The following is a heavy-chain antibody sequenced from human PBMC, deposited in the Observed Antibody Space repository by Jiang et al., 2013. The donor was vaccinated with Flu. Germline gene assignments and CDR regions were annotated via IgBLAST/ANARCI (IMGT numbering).Heavy chain of an antibody. V-gene: IGHV1-18*01. D-gene: IGHD1-26*01. CDR3: AREYSARFKSYFDY. Sequence: GAEVKKPGASVKVSCKVSGYTFTAYAINWVRQAPGQGLEWMGWISVDSGNTNYAQKLQGRVTMTTDTSTSTAYMELRSLRSDDTAVYYCAREYSARFKSYFDYWGQGTLVTVSS. CDR2: ISVDSGNT. J-gene: IGHJ4*02. CDR1: GYTFTAYA.